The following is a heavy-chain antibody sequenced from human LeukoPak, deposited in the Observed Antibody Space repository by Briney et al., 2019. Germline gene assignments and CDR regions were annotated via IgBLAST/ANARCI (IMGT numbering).Heavy chain of an antibody. V-gene: IGHV3-48*02. D-gene: IGHD3-9*01. CDR3: ARDFLTGYFDY. CDR2: ISSSGSTK. J-gene: IGHJ4*02. CDR1: GFTFSTYN. Sequence: GGSLRLSCAASGFTFSTYNMNWVRQAPGKGLEWVSYISSSGSTKYYADSVKGRFTISRDNVKNSLFLQMNSLGDEDTAVYYCARDFLTGYFDYWGQGTLVTVSS.